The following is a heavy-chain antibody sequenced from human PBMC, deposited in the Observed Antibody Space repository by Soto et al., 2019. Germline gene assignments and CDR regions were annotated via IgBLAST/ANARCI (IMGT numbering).Heavy chain of an antibody. J-gene: IGHJ4*02. Sequence: PGGSLRLSCAASGFTFSSYAMSWVRQAPGKGLEWVSAISGSGGSTYYADSVKGRFTISRDNSKNTLYLQMNSLRAEDTAVYYCAKLGGYDYPVAILFDYWGQGTLVTV. D-gene: IGHD5-12*01. CDR1: GFTFSSYA. CDR2: ISGSGGST. V-gene: IGHV3-23*01. CDR3: AKLGGYDYPVAILFDY.